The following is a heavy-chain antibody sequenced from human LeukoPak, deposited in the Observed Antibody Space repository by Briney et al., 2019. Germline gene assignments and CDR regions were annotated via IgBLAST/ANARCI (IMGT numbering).Heavy chain of an antibody. Sequence: PSETLSLTCAVYGGSLNDYIWTWIRQPPGKGLEWIAELNHSGGTSYNPSLKRRVTISVDTSRNQFSLKLSSVTAADTAVYYCARDRVGGLRRENSPIWGQGTMVTVSS. J-gene: IGHJ3*02. CDR3: ARDRVGGLRRENSPI. V-gene: IGHV4-34*01. CDR1: GGSLNDYI. D-gene: IGHD2-21*01. CDR2: LNHSGGT.